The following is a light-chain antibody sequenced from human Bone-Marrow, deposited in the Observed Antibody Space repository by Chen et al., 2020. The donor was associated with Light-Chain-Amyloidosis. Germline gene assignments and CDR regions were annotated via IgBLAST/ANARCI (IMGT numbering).Light chain of an antibody. CDR3: KHCGHSPKT. J-gene: IGKJ1*01. V-gene: IGKV3-20*01. Sequence: IVLTQSPGTLSLSPGERATLSCRTSLSISASYLAWYQHKPGQAPRLLMYDASTRATGIPDRFSGSGSGTDFTLSISRLEPEDFAVYYCKHCGHSPKTFGQGTKVEIK. CDR1: LSISASY. CDR2: DAS.